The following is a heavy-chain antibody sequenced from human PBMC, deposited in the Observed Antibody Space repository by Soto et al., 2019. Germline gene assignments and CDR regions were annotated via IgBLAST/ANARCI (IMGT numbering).Heavy chain of an antibody. CDR2: ISAYNGNT. Sequence: ASVKVSCKSSGYTFTSYGISWVRHSPGQGLEWMGWISAYNGNTNYAQKLQGRVTMTTDTSTRTAYMELRSLRSDDTAVYYCATDPKIFGVANWFDPWGQGTLVTVSS. CDR1: GYTFTSYG. J-gene: IGHJ5*02. CDR3: ATDPKIFGVANWFDP. V-gene: IGHV1-18*04. D-gene: IGHD3-3*01.